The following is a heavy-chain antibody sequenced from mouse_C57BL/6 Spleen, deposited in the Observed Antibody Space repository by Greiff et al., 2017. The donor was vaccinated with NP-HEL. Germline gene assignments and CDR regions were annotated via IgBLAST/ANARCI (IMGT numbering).Heavy chain of an antibody. CDR3: ARHGGSSWYFDV. V-gene: IGHV5-9*01. J-gene: IGHJ1*03. CDR1: GFTFSSYT. CDR2: ISGGGGNT. D-gene: IGHD1-1*01. Sequence: DVKLVESGGGLVKPGGSLKLSCAASGFTFSSYTMSWVRQTPEKRLEWVATISGGGGNTYYPDSVKGRFTISRDNAKNTLYLQMSSLRSEDTALYYCARHGGSSWYFDVWGTGTTVTVSS.